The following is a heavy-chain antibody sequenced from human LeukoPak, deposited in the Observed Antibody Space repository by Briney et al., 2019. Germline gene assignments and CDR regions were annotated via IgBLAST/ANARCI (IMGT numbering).Heavy chain of an antibody. CDR1: GYTFTSYA. CDR2: MNPNSGDT. Sequence: ASVKVSCKASGYTFTSYAMNWVRQAPGQGLEWMGWMNPNSGDTGYARKFQGRVTLTRNPSISTAYMELSSLRSDDTAVYYCARGLEDYSTTTYPLLKYWGQGTLVTVAS. J-gene: IGHJ4*02. V-gene: IGHV1-8*02. CDR3: ARGLEDYSTTTYPLLKY. D-gene: IGHD2/OR15-2a*01.